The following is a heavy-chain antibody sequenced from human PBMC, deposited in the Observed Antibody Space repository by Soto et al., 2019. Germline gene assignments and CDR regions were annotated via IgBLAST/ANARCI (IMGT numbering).Heavy chain of an antibody. CDR2: ISYSGST. CDR3: ARADPDASVGY. J-gene: IGHJ4*02. V-gene: IGHV4-59*01. CDR1: GGSMSSYY. Sequence: SETLSLTCTVPGGSMSSYYWTWLRQSPGRGLEWIGYISYSGSTYYNPSLKSRVTTSADTSKNQFSLRMNSMIAADTAVYYCARADPDASVGYWGQGTLVTVSS. D-gene: IGHD2-15*01.